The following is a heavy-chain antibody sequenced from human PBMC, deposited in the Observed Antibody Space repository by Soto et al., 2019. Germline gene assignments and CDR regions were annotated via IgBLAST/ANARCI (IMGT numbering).Heavy chain of an antibody. D-gene: IGHD3-10*01. CDR2: IYYSGST. V-gene: IGHV4-59*01. CDR3: ARRYGSAFDI. CDR1: GGSTSSYY. J-gene: IGHJ3*02. Sequence: SETLSLTCSVSGGSTSSYYWSWIRQPPGKGLEWIGYIYYSGSTDYSPSLKSRVTMSIDTSQNQVSLKLTSVTTADTAVYYCARRYGSAFDIWGQGTMVTVSS.